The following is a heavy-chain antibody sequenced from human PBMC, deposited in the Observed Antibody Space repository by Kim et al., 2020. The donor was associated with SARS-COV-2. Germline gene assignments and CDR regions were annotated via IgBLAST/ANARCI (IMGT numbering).Heavy chain of an antibody. J-gene: IGHJ3*02. CDR2: IYYSGST. CDR1: GGSISSGGYY. CDR3: ARAPITMIVVVTAVDM. D-gene: IGHD3-22*01. Sequence: SETLSLTCTVSGGSISSGGYYWSWIRQHPEKGLEWIGYIYYSGSTYYNPSLKSRLTISVDTSKNQFSLKLSSVTAADTAVYYCARAPITMIVVVTAVDMWGQGTMVTVSS. V-gene: IGHV4-31*03.